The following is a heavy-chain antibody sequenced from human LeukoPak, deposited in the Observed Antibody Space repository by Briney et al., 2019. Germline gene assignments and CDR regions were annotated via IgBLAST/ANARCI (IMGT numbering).Heavy chain of an antibody. Sequence: ASVKVSCKASGYTFTGYYMHWVRQAPGQGLEWMGWINPNSGGTNYAQKFQGRVTMTRDTSISTAYMELSRLRSDDTAVYYCARDHYDFWSGYWASGSPVGAFDIWGQGTMVTVSS. V-gene: IGHV1-2*02. CDR3: ARDHYDFWSGYWASGSPVGAFDI. CDR1: GYTFTGYY. D-gene: IGHD3-3*01. J-gene: IGHJ3*02. CDR2: INPNSGGT.